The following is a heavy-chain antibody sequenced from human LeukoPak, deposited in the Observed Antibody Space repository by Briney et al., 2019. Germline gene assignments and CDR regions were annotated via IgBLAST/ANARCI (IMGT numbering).Heavy chain of an antibody. Sequence: PGRSLRLSCAASGFTFSSYAMHWVRQAPGKGLEWVAVISYDGSNKYYADSVKGRFTISRDNSKNTLYLQMNSLRAEDTAVYYCANFLLWFGGTYWGQGTLVTVSS. D-gene: IGHD3-10*01. CDR3: ANFLLWFGGTY. CDR1: GFTFSSYA. J-gene: IGHJ4*02. CDR2: ISYDGSNK. V-gene: IGHV3-30*04.